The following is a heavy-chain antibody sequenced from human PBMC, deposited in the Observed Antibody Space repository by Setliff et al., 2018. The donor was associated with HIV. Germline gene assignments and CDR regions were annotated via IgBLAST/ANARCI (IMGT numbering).Heavy chain of an antibody. CDR3: VRIGHGYSFANGFDP. CDR1: GFDFSGYS. V-gene: IGHV3-30*04. CDR2: ISHDAVKT. Sequence: QAGGSLRLSCVASGFDFSGYSMPWVRQAPGKGPEWVAAISHDAVKTYYADAVRGRFIISRDNSKNTVYLQMNNLRVDDTAVYYCVRIGHGYSFANGFDPWGQGTPVTVSS. J-gene: IGHJ5*02. D-gene: IGHD5-18*01.